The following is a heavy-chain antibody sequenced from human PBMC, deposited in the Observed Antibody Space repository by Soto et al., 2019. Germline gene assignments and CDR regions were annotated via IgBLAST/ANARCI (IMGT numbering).Heavy chain of an antibody. J-gene: IGHJ1*01. CDR2: IYYNGST. Sequence: QLQLQESGPGLVKPSETLSLTCTVSGGSISSYYWGWIRQPPGKGLEWIGYIYYNGSTNYNPSLESRVTMSVDTSKNQFSLKLTSVTAADTAVYYCTRGGVSSPGSGRGTYFQHWGQGTLVSVSS. V-gene: IGHV4-59*01. D-gene: IGHD6-19*01. CDR3: TRGGVSSPGSGRGTYFQH. CDR1: GGSISSYY.